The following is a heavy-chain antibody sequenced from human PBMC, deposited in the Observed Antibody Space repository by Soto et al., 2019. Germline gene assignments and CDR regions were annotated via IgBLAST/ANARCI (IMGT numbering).Heavy chain of an antibody. J-gene: IGHJ4*02. D-gene: IGHD3-9*01. V-gene: IGHV4-61*08. CDR1: GGSISSGGYS. Sequence: SETLSLTCAVSGGSISSGGYSWSWIRQPPGKGLEWIGYIHYSGSTNYNPSLKSRVTISVDTSKNQFSLKLNSVTAADTAVYYCAHILTGSQFNYWGQGTLVTVSS. CDR3: AHILTGSQFNY. CDR2: IHYSGST.